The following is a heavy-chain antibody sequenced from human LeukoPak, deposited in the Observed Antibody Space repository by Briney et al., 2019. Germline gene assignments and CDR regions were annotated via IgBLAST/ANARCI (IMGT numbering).Heavy chain of an antibody. J-gene: IGHJ4*02. D-gene: IGHD3-3*01. CDR2: ISAYNGNT. CDR3: VRGELRFLEWLPNY. Sequence: ASVKVSCKASGYTFTSYGISWVRQAPGQGLEWMGWISAYNGNTNYAQKLQGRVTMTTDTSTSTAYMELRSLRSDDTAVYYCVRGELRFLEWLPNYWGQGTLVTVSS. V-gene: IGHV1-18*01. CDR1: GYTFTSYG.